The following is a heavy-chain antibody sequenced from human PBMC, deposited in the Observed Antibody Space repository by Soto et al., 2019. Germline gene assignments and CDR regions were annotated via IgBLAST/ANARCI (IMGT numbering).Heavy chain of an antibody. V-gene: IGHV4-59*01. CDR1: GGSISSYY. CDR2: IYYSGST. J-gene: IGHJ4*02. D-gene: IGHD3-10*01. Sequence: SETLSLTCTVSGGSISSYYWSWIRQPPGKGLEWIGYIYYSGSTNYNPPLKSRVTISVDTSKNQFSLKLSSVTAADTAVYYCASSCITMVRGVPFDDWGQGTLVTVSS. CDR3: ASSCITMVRGVPFDD.